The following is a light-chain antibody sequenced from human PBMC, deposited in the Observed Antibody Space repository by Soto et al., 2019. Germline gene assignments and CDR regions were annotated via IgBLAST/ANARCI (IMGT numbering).Light chain of an antibody. CDR2: RNN. CDR3: AAWDDSLSGLV. Sequence: QSVLPQPPSASGTPGQRVTLSCSGSSSNIGSNYVYWYQQLPGTAPKLLIYRNNQRPSVVPDRFSGSKSGTSASLAISGLRSEDEADYYCAAWDDSLSGLVFGGGTKRTVL. V-gene: IGLV1-47*01. J-gene: IGLJ2*01. CDR1: SSNIGSNY.